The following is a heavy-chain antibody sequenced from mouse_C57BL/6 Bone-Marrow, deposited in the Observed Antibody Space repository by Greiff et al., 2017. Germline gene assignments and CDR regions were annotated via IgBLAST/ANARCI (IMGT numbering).Heavy chain of an antibody. D-gene: IGHD3-3*01. CDR3: ARWGGRGYFDY. Sequence: VQLQQSGAELVRPGTSVKVSCKASGYAFTNYLIEWVKQRPGQGLEWIGVINPGSGGTNYNEKFKGKATLTADKSSSTAYMQLSSLTSEDSAVYVCARWGGRGYFDYGGQGTTLTVSS. V-gene: IGHV1-54*01. J-gene: IGHJ2*01. CDR2: INPGSGGT. CDR1: GYAFTNYL.